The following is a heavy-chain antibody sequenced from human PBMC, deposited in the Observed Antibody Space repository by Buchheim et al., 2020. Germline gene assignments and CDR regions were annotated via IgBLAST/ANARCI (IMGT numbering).Heavy chain of an antibody. J-gene: IGHJ6*02. CDR3: ARDGYDYIWGSYRLWYYYDGMDV. CDR2: IKQDGSEK. D-gene: IGHD3-16*02. CDR1: GFTFSSHW. Sequence: EVQLVESGGGLVQPGGSLRLSCAASGFTFSSHWMSWVRQAPGKGLEWVANIKQDGSEKYYVDSVKGRFTISRDNAKNSLYLQMNSLRAEDTAVYYCARDGYDYIWGSYRLWYYYDGMDVWGQGTT. V-gene: IGHV3-7*01.